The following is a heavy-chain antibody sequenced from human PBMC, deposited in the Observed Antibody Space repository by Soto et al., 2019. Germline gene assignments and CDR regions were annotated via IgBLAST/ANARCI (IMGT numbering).Heavy chain of an antibody. CDR1: GGTFSSYA. Sequence: QVQLVQSGAEVKKPGSSVNVSCKASGGTFSSYAISWVRQAPGQGLEWMGGIIPIFGTANYAQKFQGRVTITADESTSTAYMELSSLRSEDTAVYYCARGLLERWLQFYYYYGMDVWGQGTTVTVSS. J-gene: IGHJ6*02. CDR3: ARGLLERWLQFYYYYGMDV. V-gene: IGHV1-69*01. CDR2: IIPIFGTA. D-gene: IGHD5-12*01.